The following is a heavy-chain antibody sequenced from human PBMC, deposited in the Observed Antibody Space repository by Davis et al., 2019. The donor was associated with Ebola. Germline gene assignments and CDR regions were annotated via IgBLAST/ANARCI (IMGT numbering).Heavy chain of an antibody. CDR3: TRGRDCTNGVCYKAHWFDS. V-gene: IGHV1-8*01. CDR1: GYTFTSYD. Sequence: AASVKVSCKASGYTFTSYDINWVRQATGQGLEWMGWMNPNSGNTGYAQKFQGRVTMTRDTSITTAYMELSSLRSDDTAVYYCTRGRDCTNGVCYKAHWFDSWGLGTLVTVSS. J-gene: IGHJ5*01. D-gene: IGHD2-8*01. CDR2: MNPNSGNT.